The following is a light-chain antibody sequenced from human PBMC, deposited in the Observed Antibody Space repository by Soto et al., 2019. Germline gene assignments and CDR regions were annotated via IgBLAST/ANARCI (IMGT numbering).Light chain of an antibody. CDR1: QSVSSSY. J-gene: IGKJ1*01. CDR3: QQYGSSPRT. V-gene: IGKV3-20*01. CDR2: GAS. Sequence: EIVLTQSPGTLSLSPGERATISCRASQSVSSSYLAWNQQKPGQAPRLLIYGASRRATGIPDRFSGSGSGTDFTLTINRLEPEDFAMYYCQQYGSSPRTFGQGTKVDIK.